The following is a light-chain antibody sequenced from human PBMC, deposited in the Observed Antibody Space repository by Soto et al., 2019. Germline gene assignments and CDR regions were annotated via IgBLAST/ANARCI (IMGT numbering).Light chain of an antibody. CDR2: GAS. CDR3: QQYDTSPPVT. J-gene: IGKJ3*01. Sequence: EIVLTQSPGTLSLSPGERATLSCRASQSVNSNYLAWYQQKPGQAPRLLIYGASSRATGVPDRFTGSGSGTDFTHIINRLEPEDFAVYYCQQYDTSPPVTFGPGTKVDTK. V-gene: IGKV3-20*01. CDR1: QSVNSNY.